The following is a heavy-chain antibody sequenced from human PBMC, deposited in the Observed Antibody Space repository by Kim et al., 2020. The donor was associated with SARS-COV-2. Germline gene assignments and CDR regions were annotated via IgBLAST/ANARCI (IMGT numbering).Heavy chain of an antibody. V-gene: IGHV3-33*06. D-gene: IGHD3-16*01. CDR2: TCCDGNNQ. Sequence: GGSLRLSCAASGFLFGDYSMHWVRQSPGKGLEWVAGTCCDGNNQYYGDFVKGRFTISRDNFKNMLYLQMNSLRIEDTAVYYCAKDQGGVTSLDYWGQGTLVTVSS. CDR3: AKDQGGVTSLDY. J-gene: IGHJ4*02. CDR1: GFLFGDYS.